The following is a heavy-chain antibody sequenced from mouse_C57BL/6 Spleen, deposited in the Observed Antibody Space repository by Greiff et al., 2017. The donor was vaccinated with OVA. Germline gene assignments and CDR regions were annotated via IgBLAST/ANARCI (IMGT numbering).Heavy chain of an antibody. D-gene: IGHD3-3*01. CDR3: ASQTRGGAMDD. Sequence: EVKLVESGAGLVQPGESLKLSCESNDYEFPSHDMSWVRKTPEKRLELVAAINSDGGSTYYPDTMERRFIISRDNTKKALYLQMSSLRSEDTALYYGASQTRGGAMDDWGQGTSVTVSS. V-gene: IGHV5-2*01. CDR2: INSDGGST. J-gene: IGHJ4*01. CDR1: DYEFPSHD.